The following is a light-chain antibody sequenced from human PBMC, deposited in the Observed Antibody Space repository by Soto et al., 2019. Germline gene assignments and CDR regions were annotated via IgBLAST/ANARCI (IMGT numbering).Light chain of an antibody. CDR1: QSVSSSN. J-gene: IGKJ1*01. V-gene: IGKV3-20*01. CDR2: GAS. CDR3: QQYGSTPRT. Sequence: EIVLTQSPGTLSLSPGEIATLSCRASQSVSSSNLAWYQQKPGKAPRLLIYGASSRATGIPERFSGSGSGTDFTLTISRLESEDFAVYYCQQYGSTPRTFGQGTKVEIK.